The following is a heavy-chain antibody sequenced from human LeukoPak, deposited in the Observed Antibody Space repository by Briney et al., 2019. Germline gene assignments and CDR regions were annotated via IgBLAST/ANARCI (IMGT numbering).Heavy chain of an antibody. J-gene: IGHJ4*02. CDR1: GFTFSSYS. CDR3: ARTSGNRDGYNFDY. V-gene: IGHV3-21*01. D-gene: IGHD5-24*01. Sequence: GGSLRLSCAASGFTFSSYSMNWVRQAPGKGLEWVSFISSSSSYIYYADSVKGRFTISRDNAKNSLYLQMNSLRAEDTAVYYCARTSGNRDGYNFDYWGQGTLVTVSS. CDR2: ISSSSSYI.